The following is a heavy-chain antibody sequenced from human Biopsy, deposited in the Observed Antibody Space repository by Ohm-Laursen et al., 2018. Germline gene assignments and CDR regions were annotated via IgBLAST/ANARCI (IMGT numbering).Heavy chain of an antibody. D-gene: IGHD2-15*01. CDR2: ISNSGNT. CDR3: ARRGSGGRSFDY. Sequence: GTLSLTCTVSGDFINSSYWSWIRQAPGKGLEWIGFISNSGNTNYNPSLKSRATISADTSKNQFSLKLGSVTVADTAVFYCARRGSGGRSFDYWGQGSLVTVSS. J-gene: IGHJ4*02. V-gene: IGHV4-59*08. CDR1: GDFINSSY.